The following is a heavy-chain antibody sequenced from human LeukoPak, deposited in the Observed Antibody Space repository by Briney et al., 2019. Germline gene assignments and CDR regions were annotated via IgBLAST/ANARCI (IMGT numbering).Heavy chain of an antibody. D-gene: IGHD5-18*01. CDR2: IKQDGSEK. CDR1: GFTFSSYW. Sequence: GGSLRLSCAASGFTFSSYWMSWVRQAPGKGLEWVANIKQDGSEKYYVDSVKGRFTISRDNAKNSLYLQMNSLRAEDTAVYYCAGLREGAMVKVYYYYGMDVWGQGTTVTVSS. V-gene: IGHV3-7*05. J-gene: IGHJ6*02. CDR3: AGLREGAMVKVYYYYGMDV.